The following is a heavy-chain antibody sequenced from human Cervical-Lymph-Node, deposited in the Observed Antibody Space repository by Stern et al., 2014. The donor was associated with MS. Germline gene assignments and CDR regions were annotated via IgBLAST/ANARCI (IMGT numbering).Heavy chain of an antibody. D-gene: IGHD6-13*01. V-gene: IGHV1-69*01. J-gene: IGHJ5*02. CDR3: ALSSETSDRWYSLGYDL. CDR1: GGTFSKFP. Sequence: QVQLVESGAEVTKPGSSVKVSCKASGGTFSKFPSSWVRQAPGQGLEWMGGIFPVFGTTTSATEFRGRVTITADVSTSTVYMELSSLRSDDTAVYYCALSSETSDRWYSLGYDLWGQGTLVTVSS. CDR2: IFPVFGTT.